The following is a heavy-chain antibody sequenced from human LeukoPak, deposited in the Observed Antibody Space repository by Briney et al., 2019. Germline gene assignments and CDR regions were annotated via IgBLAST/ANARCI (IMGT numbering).Heavy chain of an antibody. J-gene: IGHJ3*02. CDR2: IKQEGSEK. CDR3: ARNYDSSGYYSDDAFDI. V-gene: IGHV3-7*01. CDR1: GFTVSSKW. D-gene: IGHD3-22*01. Sequence: PGRSLRLSCAASGFTVSSKWMSSVRHAPGKGLEWVANIKQEGSEKYYVDSVKGRFTISRDNAKNSLYLQMNSLRAEDTAVYYCARNYDSSGYYSDDAFDIWGQGTMVTVSS.